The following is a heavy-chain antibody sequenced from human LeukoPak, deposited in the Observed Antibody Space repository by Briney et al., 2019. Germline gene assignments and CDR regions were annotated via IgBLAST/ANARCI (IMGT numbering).Heavy chain of an antibody. CDR3: AVYYYGSGSYAD. V-gene: IGHV3-21*01. Sequence: GGSLRLSCAASGFTFSTYSMNWVRQAPGKGLEWVSSISSSGSYIYYADSVKGRFTISRDNAKNSMYLQMNSLRAEDTAVYYCAVYYYGSGSYADWGQGTLVTVSS. D-gene: IGHD3-10*01. J-gene: IGHJ4*02. CDR2: ISSSGSYI. CDR1: GFTFSTYS.